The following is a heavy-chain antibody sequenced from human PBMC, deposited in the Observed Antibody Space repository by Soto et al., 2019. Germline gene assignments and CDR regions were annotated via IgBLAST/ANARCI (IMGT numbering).Heavy chain of an antibody. V-gene: IGHV4-39*01. J-gene: IGHJ6*02. D-gene: IGHD2-21*01. CDR3: ARLNGYCVGTNCHGYYGMDV. CDR1: GGTISSSSYS. CDR2: VYYSGST. Sequence: SETLSITCTVSGGTISSSSYSWGWIRQPPGKGLEWIGTVYYSGSTDCNPSLKSQVTISVDTSKNQFSLKLESVTAADTAVYYCARLNGYCVGTNCHGYYGMDVWGQGTTVTVSS.